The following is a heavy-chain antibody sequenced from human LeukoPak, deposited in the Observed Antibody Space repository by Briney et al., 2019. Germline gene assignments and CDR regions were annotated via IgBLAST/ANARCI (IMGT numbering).Heavy chain of an antibody. Sequence: ASVKVSCKASGYTFTSYYMHWVRQAPGQGLEWMGVINPSGGSTSYAQKFQGRVTMTRDTSTSTVYMELSSLRSEDTAVYYCAREPGGYGMDVWGKGTTVTVSS. J-gene: IGHJ6*04. CDR2: INPSGGST. D-gene: IGHD2-2*01. CDR1: GYTFTSYY. V-gene: IGHV1-46*01. CDR3: AREPGGYGMDV.